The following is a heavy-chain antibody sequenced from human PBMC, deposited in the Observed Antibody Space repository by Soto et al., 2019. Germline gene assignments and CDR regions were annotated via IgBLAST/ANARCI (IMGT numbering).Heavy chain of an antibody. CDR3: ARTRTYYYDSSGYYIPSDFDY. J-gene: IGHJ4*02. CDR1: GGTFSSYA. D-gene: IGHD3-22*01. V-gene: IGHV1-69*13. Sequence: SMKVSCTASGGTFSSYAISWVRQAPGQGLEWMGGIIPIFGTANYAQKFQGRVTITADESTSTAYMELSSLRSEDTAVYYCARTRTYYYDSSGYYIPSDFDYWGQGTLVTVS. CDR2: IIPIFGTA.